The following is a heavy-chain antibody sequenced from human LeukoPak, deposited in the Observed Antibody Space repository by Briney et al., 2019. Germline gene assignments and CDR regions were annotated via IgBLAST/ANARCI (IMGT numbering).Heavy chain of an antibody. CDR1: GGTFSDYV. J-gene: IGHJ4*02. V-gene: IGHV1-69*01. CDR3: VTYDVLTGFGY. Sequence: SVKVSCKASGGTFSDYVISWVRQAPGQGLNWMGGISPLLGASKHTQNFHDRVTITADESTTTAYMELSDLRSADTAVYYCVTYDVLTGFGYWGQGTLVTVSS. D-gene: IGHD3-9*01. CDR2: ISPLLGAS.